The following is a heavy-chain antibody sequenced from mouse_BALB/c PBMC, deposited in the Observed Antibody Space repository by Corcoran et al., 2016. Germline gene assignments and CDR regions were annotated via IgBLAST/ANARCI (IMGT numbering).Heavy chain of an antibody. Sequence: EIQLQQTGPELVKPGASVKISCKASGYSFTDYIMLWVKQSHGKSLEWIGNINPYYGSTSYNLKFKGKATLTVDKSSSTAYMQLNSLTSEDSAVYYCARRGDYDEFAYWGQGTLVTVSA. J-gene: IGHJ3*01. D-gene: IGHD2-4*01. CDR3: ARRGDYDEFAY. CDR2: INPYYGST. CDR1: GYSFTDYI. V-gene: IGHV1-39*01.